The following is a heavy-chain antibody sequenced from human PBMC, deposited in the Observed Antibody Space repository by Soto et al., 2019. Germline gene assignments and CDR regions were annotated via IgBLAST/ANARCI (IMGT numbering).Heavy chain of an antibody. D-gene: IGHD3-22*01. V-gene: IGHV3-30*18. CDR3: AKDGPPEHYDSSGQHFDY. CDR1: GFTFSSYG. J-gene: IGHJ4*02. CDR2: ISYDGSNK. Sequence: PGGSLRLSCAASGFTFSSYGMHWVRQAPGKGLEWVAVISYDGSNKYYADSVKGRFTISRDNSKNTLYLQMNSLRAEDTAVYYCAKDGPPEHYDSSGQHFDYWGQGTLVTVSS.